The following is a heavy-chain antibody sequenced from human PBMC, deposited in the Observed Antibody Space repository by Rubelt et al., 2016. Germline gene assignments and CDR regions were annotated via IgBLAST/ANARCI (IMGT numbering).Heavy chain of an antibody. CDR3: ARGSSTFAY. CDR1: GYTFTSSD. Sequence: QVQLVQSGAEVKKPGASVKVSCKASGYTFTSSDINWVRQATGQGHEWMGWMNTNSGNTGYAQKMQGRVTMTKNASLRPASMDLSSLTSADTAVYYCARGSSTFAYWGQGTLLTVSA. D-gene: IGHD6-13*01. V-gene: IGHV1-8*01. J-gene: IGHJ4*02. CDR2: MNTNSGNT.